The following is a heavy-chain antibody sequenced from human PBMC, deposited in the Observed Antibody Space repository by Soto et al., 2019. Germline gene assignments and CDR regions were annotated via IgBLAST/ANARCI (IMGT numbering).Heavy chain of an antibody. D-gene: IGHD2-15*01. CDR2: IHNSGSS. J-gene: IGHJ4*02. Sequence: QVQLQESGPGLVKPSQTLSLTCTVSGGSISSGDYYWSWIRQTPGKGLEWIAYIHNSGSSYYNPSLRSRVAISVDTSKNQFSLKLSSVTAADTAVVYCASGAVDAGYFDYWGRGALVTVSS. CDR3: ASGAVDAGYFDY. V-gene: IGHV4-30-4*01. CDR1: GGSISSGDYY.